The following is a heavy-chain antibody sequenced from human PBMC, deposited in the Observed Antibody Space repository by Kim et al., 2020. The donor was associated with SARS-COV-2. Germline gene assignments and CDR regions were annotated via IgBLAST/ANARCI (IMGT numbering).Heavy chain of an antibody. V-gene: IGHV4-59*09. CDR2: FCLNKNT. J-gene: IGHJ4*02. Sequence: FCLNKNTNYNPSLWSRVTISVDTSKNQFSLKLSSVTAADTAVYYCARGVGAHTHDYWGQGTLVTVSA. D-gene: IGHD1-26*01. CDR3: ARGVGAHTHDY.